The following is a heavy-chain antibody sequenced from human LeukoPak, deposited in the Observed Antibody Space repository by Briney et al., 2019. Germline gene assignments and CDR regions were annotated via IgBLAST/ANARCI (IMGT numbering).Heavy chain of an antibody. CDR3: ARDPLNHYYGSGKGAFDI. CDR2: IYYSGST. V-gene: IGHV4-31*03. D-gene: IGHD3-10*01. CDR1: GGSISSGGYY. J-gene: IGHJ3*02. Sequence: SETLSLTCTVPGGSISSGGYYWSWIRQHPGKGLEWIGYIYYSGSTYYNPSLKSRVTISVDTSKNQFSLKLSSVTAADTAVYYCARDPLNHYYGSGKGAFDIWGQGTMVTVSS.